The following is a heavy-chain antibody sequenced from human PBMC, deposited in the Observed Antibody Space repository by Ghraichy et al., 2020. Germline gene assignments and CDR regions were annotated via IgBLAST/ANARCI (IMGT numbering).Heavy chain of an antibody. V-gene: IGHV3-21*01. CDR3: VRRRYFDY. CDR1: GFTFSSYS. D-gene: IGHD3-9*01. CDR2: ISRSGSST. J-gene: IGHJ4*02. Sequence: LSLTCAASGFTFSSYSMNWVRQSPGKGLEWVSTISRSGSSTYYADLVRGRLTISRDNAKNSLYLQMNSLRAEDTAVYYCVRRRYFDYWGQGTLVTVSS.